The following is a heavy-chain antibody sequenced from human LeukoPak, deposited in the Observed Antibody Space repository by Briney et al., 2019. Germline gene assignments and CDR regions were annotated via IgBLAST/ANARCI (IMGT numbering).Heavy chain of an antibody. CDR2: ISGSGGST. CDR3: AKSLRWNGAFDI. V-gene: IGHV3-23*01. J-gene: IGHJ3*02. CDR1: GFTFSSYA. D-gene: IGHD1-1*01. Sequence: GGSPRLSCAASGFTFSSYAMSWVRQAPGKGLEWVSAISGSGGSTYYADSVKGRFTISRDNSKNTLYLQMNSLRAEDTAVYYCAKSLRWNGAFDIWGQGTMVTVSS.